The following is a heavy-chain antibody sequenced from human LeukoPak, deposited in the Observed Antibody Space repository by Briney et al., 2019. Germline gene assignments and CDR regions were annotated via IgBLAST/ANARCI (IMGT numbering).Heavy chain of an antibody. CDR3: ARAAGGHYYDSSGYLNY. CDR1: GFTVSSNY. V-gene: IGHV3-53*01. CDR2: IYSGGTT. D-gene: IGHD3-22*01. J-gene: IGHJ4*02. Sequence: GGSLRLSCAASGFTVSSNYMSWARQAPGKGLEWVSFIYSGGTTYYADSVKGRFTISRDNSKNTLYLQMNSVRAEDTAVYYCARAAGGHYYDSSGYLNYWGQGTLVTVSS.